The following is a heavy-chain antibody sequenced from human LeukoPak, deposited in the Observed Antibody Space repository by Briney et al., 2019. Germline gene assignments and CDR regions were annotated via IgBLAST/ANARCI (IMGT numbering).Heavy chain of an antibody. J-gene: IGHJ4*02. CDR3: AKDAPLDGYNSYFDY. V-gene: IGHV3-23*01. CDR1: GFTFSSYA. D-gene: IGHD5-24*01. CDR2: ISGSGGST. Sequence: GGSLRLSCAASGFTFSSYAMSWVRQAPGKGLEWVSGISGSGGSTCYADSVKGRFTISGDNSKNTLYLQMNSLRAEDTAVYYCAKDAPLDGYNSYFDYWGQGTLVTVSS.